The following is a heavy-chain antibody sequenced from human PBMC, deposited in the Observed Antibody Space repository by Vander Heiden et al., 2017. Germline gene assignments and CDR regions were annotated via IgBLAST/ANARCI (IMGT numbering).Heavy chain of an antibody. J-gene: IGHJ4*02. Sequence: QVQLQESGPGLVKPSQTLSLTCPFSGGSISSGGYYWNWIRQHPGKGLEWIGYIHYSGSTDYNPSLKSRVTISVDTSKNQFSLKLSSVTAADTAVYYCAANGDYWGQGTLVTVSS. CDR2: IHYSGST. V-gene: IGHV4-31*03. D-gene: IGHD3-16*01. CDR3: AANGDY. CDR1: GGSISSGGYY.